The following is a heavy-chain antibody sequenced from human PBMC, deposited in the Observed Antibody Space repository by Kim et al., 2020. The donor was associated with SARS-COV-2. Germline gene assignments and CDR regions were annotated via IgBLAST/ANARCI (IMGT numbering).Heavy chain of an antibody. CDR1: GGSISSGGYY. J-gene: IGHJ6*02. D-gene: IGHD3-10*01. CDR3: ASSPYYYGSGSYSPLYYYYGMDV. CDR2: IYYSGST. V-gene: IGHV4-31*03. Sequence: SETLSLTYTVSGGSISSGGYYWSWIRQHPGKGLEWIGYIYYSGSTYYNPSLKSRVTISVDTSKNQFSLKLSSVTAADTAVYYCASSPYYYGSGSYSPLYYYYGMDVWGQGTTVTVSS.